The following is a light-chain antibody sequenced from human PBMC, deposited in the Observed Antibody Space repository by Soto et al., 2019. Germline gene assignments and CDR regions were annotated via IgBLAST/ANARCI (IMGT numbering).Light chain of an antibody. V-gene: IGKV1-13*02. CDR2: DVS. Sequence: AIQLTQSPSSLSASVGDRVTITCRASQGISSAFAWYQQRPGKVPKLLIYDVSSLQSGVPPRFSGSGSGTDFTLTISSLQPEDFATYYCHQSETFPLTFGQATRLEVK. J-gene: IGKJ5*01. CDR1: QGISSA. CDR3: HQSETFPLT.